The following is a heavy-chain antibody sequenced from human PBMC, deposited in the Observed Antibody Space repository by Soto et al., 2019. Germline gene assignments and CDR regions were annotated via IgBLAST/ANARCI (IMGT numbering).Heavy chain of an antibody. CDR1: GFTFSSYW. Sequence: GGSLRLSXAASGFTFSSYWMHWVRQVPGKGLVWVSRINTDGSITSHADSVKGRFTISRDNAKNTPYLQMNSLRADDTAVYYCSRDSGGRDAYWGQGALVTVSS. V-gene: IGHV3-74*01. D-gene: IGHD2-15*01. J-gene: IGHJ4*02. CDR3: SRDSGGRDAY. CDR2: INTDGSIT.